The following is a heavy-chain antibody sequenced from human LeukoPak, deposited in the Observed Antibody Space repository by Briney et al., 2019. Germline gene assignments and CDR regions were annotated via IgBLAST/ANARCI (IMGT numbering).Heavy chain of an antibody. CDR2: ISSSSSTI. Sequence: PGGSLRPSCAASGFTFSSYSMNWVRQAPGKGLEWVSYISSSSSTIYYADSVKGRFTISRDNAKNSLYLQMNSLRAEDTAVYYCARDSGPTGEDYWGQGTLVTVSS. CDR3: ARDSGPTGEDY. D-gene: IGHD7-27*01. V-gene: IGHV3-48*01. CDR1: GFTFSSYS. J-gene: IGHJ4*02.